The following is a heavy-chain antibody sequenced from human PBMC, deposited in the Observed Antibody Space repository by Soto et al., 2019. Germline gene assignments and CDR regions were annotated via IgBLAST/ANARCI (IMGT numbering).Heavy chain of an antibody. D-gene: IGHD3-3*01. J-gene: IGHJ6*02. CDR3: AGLYDFWSGYTYGMDV. CDR2: INHSGST. CDR1: GGSFSGYY. Sequence: SETLSLTCAVYGGSFSGYYWSWIRQPPGKGLEWIGEINHSGSTNYNPSLKSRVTISVDTSKNQFSLKLSSVTAADTAVYYCAGLYDFWSGYTYGMDVWGQGTTVTVS. V-gene: IGHV4-34*01.